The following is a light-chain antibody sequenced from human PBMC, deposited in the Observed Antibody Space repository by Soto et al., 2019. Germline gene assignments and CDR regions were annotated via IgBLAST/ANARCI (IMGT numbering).Light chain of an antibody. CDR3: QQYKSYPLT. CDR2: KAS. J-gene: IGKJ4*01. V-gene: IGKV1-5*03. CDR1: QSINSW. Sequence: DIQMTQSPSTLSASVGARVPITCRASQSINSWLAWYQQKPGKAPNLLIYKASTLESGVPSRFSGSGSGTEFIFTISGVQPDDFATYYCQQYKSYPLTFGGGTKVDNK.